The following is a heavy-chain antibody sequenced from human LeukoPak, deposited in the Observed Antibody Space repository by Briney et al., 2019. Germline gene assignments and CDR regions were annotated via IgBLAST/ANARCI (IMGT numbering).Heavy chain of an antibody. J-gene: IGHJ4*02. D-gene: IGHD2-2*01. CDR3: ARDIFVVVPAAEKENYYFDY. Sequence: ASVKVSCKASGGTFSSYAISWVRQAPGQGLEWMGRIIPILGIANYAQKFQGRVTITADKSTSTVYMELSSLRSEDTAVYYCARDIFVVVPAAEKENYYFDYWGQGTLVTVSS. V-gene: IGHV1-69*04. CDR2: IIPILGIA. CDR1: GGTFSSYA.